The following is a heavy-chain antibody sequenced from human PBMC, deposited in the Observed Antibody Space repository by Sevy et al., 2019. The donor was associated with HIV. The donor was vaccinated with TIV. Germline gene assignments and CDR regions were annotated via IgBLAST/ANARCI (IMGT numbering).Heavy chain of an antibody. Sequence: GGSLRLSCAASGFTFSSYAMSWVRQAPGKGLEWVSGLSGNGGSTNYADSVKGRFALSRDNSKNTLYLQMNNLRAEDTAIYFCAQDRIWEIGDAFDIWGQGTMVTVSS. J-gene: IGHJ3*02. V-gene: IGHV3-23*01. D-gene: IGHD2-21*01. CDR1: GFTFSSYA. CDR3: AQDRIWEIGDAFDI. CDR2: LSGNGGST.